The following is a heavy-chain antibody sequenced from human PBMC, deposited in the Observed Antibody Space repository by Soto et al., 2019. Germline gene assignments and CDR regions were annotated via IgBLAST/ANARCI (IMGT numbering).Heavy chain of an antibody. CDR2: INPNSGGT. CDR1: GYTFTGYY. Sequence: QVQLVQSGAEVKKPGASVKVSCKASGYTFTGYYMHWVRQAPGQGLEWMGWINPNSGGTNYAQKLRGGVTIPRDTPIGTAYRELSGLRSDDTAVYYCARSQTRHYYYYMDVWGKGTTVTVSS. J-gene: IGHJ6*03. CDR3: ARSQTRHYYYYMDV. V-gene: IGHV1-2*02.